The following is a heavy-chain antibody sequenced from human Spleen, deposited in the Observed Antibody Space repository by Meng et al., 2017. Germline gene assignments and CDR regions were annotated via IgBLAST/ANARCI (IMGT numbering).Heavy chain of an antibody. J-gene: IGHJ5*02. CDR2: ITWDGGTT. V-gene: IGHV3-43*01. D-gene: IGHD3-10*01. CDR3: ARDILPRGRCVPPLFDP. Sequence: GGSLRLSCAASGFTFDDYTIHWVRQPPGKGLEWVSLITWDGGTTYYASSVKGRFTISRDNSKNSLYLQMNSLRTEDTALYYCARDILPRGRCVPPLFDPWGQGTLVTVSS. CDR1: GFTFDDYT.